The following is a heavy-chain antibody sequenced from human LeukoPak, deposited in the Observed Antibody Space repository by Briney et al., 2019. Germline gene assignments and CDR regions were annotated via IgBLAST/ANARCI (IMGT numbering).Heavy chain of an antibody. J-gene: IGHJ4*02. CDR1: GFTLSSYS. CDR3: AKYSAGGDNYFDY. V-gene: IGHV3-21*01. Sequence: GGSLRLSCAASGFTLSSYSMNWVRQAPGKGLEWVSCISSSSSYIYYADSVKGRFTISRDNSKNTLYLQMNSLRAEDTAVYYCAKYSAGGDNYFDYWGQGTLVTVSS. CDR2: ISSSSSYI. D-gene: IGHD2-21*01.